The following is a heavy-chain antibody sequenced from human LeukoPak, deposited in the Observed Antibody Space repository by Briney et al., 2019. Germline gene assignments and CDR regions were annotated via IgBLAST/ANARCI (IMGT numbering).Heavy chain of an antibody. V-gene: IGHV3-48*03. CDR2: ITSSGDII. CDR3: AREVAGCGGDCLAP. J-gene: IGHJ5*02. D-gene: IGHD2-21*02. CDR1: GFTFSTYE. Sequence: GGSLRLSCAASGFTFSTYEMNWVRQAPGKGLEWVSYITSSGDIIYYADPVKGRFTVSRDNAKNSLYLQMNSLTAEDTAVYYCAREVAGCGGDCLAPWGQGTLVTVSS.